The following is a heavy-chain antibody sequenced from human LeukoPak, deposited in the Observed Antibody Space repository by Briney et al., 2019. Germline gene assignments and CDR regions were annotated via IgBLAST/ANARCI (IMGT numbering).Heavy chain of an antibody. V-gene: IGHV1-69-2*01. J-gene: IGHJ5*02. CDR1: GYTFTDYY. Sequence: GATVEISCKASGYTFTDYYMHWVQQAPGKRLEWMGRVDPEHGGTMYVEKFQGRVTITADTSTDTVYMQLSSLRSEDTAMYYCAILKYTTTWGLAAWGQGTLVTVSS. CDR2: VDPEHGGT. CDR3: AILKYTTTWGLAA. D-gene: IGHD6-13*01.